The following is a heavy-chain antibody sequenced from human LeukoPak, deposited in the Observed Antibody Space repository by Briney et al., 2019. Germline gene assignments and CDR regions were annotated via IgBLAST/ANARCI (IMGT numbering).Heavy chain of an antibody. CDR3: ARGGGYCGGDCYIFDY. CDR1: GYTFTSYD. V-gene: IGHV1-69*05. J-gene: IGHJ4*02. CDR2: IIPIFGTA. D-gene: IGHD2-21*02. Sequence: SVKVSCKASGYTFTSYDINWVRQATGQGLEWMGGIIPIFGTANYAQKFQGRVTITTDESTSTAYMELSSLRSEDTAVYYCARGGGYCGGDCYIFDYWGQGTLVTVSS.